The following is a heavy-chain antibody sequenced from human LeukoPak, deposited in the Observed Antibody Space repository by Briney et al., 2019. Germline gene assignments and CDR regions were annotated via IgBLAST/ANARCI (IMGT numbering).Heavy chain of an antibody. D-gene: IGHD6-13*01. CDR2: IYYSGST. CDR3: ASLSPHLYNRSWSFFAY. CDR1: GGSISSYY. J-gene: IGHJ4*02. Sequence: PSETLSLTCTVSGGSISSYYWSWIRQPPGKGREWIGHIYYSGSTNYNPSLKSRVTISVATSKHQFSLKLSSVTAADTAVYYFASLSPHLYNRSWSFFAYWGQGTLVTVSS. V-gene: IGHV4-59*08.